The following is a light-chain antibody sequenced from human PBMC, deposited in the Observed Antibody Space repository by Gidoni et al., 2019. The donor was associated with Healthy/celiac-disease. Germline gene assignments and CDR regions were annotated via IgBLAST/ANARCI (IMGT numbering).Light chain of an antibody. Sequence: IVLTQSPATRSLYPGERATLSCRSGQSVSSYVAWYQQKPGQAPRLLIYDATNSATGIPARFIGSGSGTYFTLTISSLEPDDFAVYYRQQRSNWPPSTFGQGTRLEIK. CDR2: DAT. J-gene: IGKJ5*01. CDR3: QQRSNWPPST. V-gene: IGKV3-11*01. CDR1: QSVSSY.